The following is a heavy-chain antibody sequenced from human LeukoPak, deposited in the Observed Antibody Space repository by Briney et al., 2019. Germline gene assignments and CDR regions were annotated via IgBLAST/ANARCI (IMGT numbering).Heavy chain of an antibody. V-gene: IGHV1-69*13. J-gene: IGHJ4*02. Sequence: GASVKVSCKASGGTFSSYAISWVRQAPGQGVEWMGGIIPIFGTANYAQKFQGRGTITADEATSTDYMELRRLRYEDTAVYYCARVGSPVAPGYYDSSGYWYDYWGQGTLVTVSS. CDR1: GGTFSSYA. CDR2: IIPIFGTA. D-gene: IGHD3-22*01. CDR3: ARVGSPVAPGYYDSSGYWYDY.